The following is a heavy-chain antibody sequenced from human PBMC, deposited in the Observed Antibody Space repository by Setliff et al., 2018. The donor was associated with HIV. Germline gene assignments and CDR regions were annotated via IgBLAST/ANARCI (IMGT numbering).Heavy chain of an antibody. CDR3: ARDSRWLQFPYFDS. CDR1: GVSISGGSYY. Sequence: PSETLSLTCTVSGVSISGGSYYWSWIRQPAGKGLEWIGHIYTSGSTNYNPSLKSRVTISVDTSKNQFSLKLSSVTAADTAVYYCARDSRWLQFPYFDSWGQGTPVTVSS. J-gene: IGHJ4*01. CDR2: IYTSGST. V-gene: IGHV4-61*09. D-gene: IGHD5-12*01.